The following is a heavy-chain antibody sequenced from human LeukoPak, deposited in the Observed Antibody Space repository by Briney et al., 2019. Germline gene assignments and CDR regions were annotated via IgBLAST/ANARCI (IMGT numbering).Heavy chain of an antibody. CDR2: IYYGGST. CDR3: ARHWAETTGPYAFDF. Sequence: SETLSLTCIVSGASISSYYWSWIRQPPGKGLEWIGYIYYGGSTNYNPSLKSRVTISVDTSKNHFSLKLTSVTAADTAVYYCARHWAETTGPYAFDFWGQGTMVTVSS. D-gene: IGHD1-14*01. J-gene: IGHJ3*01. CDR1: GASISSYY. V-gene: IGHV4-59*01.